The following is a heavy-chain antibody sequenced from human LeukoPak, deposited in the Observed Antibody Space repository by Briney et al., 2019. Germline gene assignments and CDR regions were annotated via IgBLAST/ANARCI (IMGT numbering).Heavy chain of an antibody. D-gene: IGHD5-18*01. J-gene: IGHJ5*02. CDR3: AREDHTANNWFDP. CDR2: IIPMLGRS. Sequence: SVKVSCKASGGTFSSYAISWVRQAPGQGLEWMGGIIPMLGRSNYAQKFQGRVTISTDESTSTAYMEMSSLRSEDTAVYYCAREDHTANNWFDPWGQGTLVTVSS. V-gene: IGHV1-69*05. CDR1: GGTFSSYA.